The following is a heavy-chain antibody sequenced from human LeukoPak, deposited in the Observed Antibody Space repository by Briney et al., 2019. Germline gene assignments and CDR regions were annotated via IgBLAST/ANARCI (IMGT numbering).Heavy chain of an antibody. CDR1: GFTFSSYV. V-gene: IGHV3-30*04. CDR3: AKDLRITIIVVVKAPTEFDY. D-gene: IGHD3-22*01. J-gene: IGHJ4*02. Sequence: GGSLRLSCAASGFTFSSYVMHWVRQAPGKGLEWVAIISYDGSNEYYADSVKGRFTISRDNSKNTLYLQMNSLRAEDTAVYYCAKDLRITIIVVVKAPTEFDYWGQGTLVTVSS. CDR2: ISYDGSNE.